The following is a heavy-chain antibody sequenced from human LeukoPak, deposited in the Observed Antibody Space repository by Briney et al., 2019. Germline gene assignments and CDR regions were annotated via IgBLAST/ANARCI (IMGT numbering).Heavy chain of an antibody. CDR2: ISPYNGGT. V-gene: IGHV1-18*01. CDR1: GYDFTSVG. Sequence: VSVKVSCKASGYDFTSVGITWVRQAPGQGLEWMGWISPYNGGTRYVQKLQGRVTMTTDTSTSTAYMELRSLRFDDTAVFYCARAGSGSGWYFDYWGQGTLVTVPS. CDR3: ARAGSGSGWYFDY. D-gene: IGHD6-19*01. J-gene: IGHJ4*02.